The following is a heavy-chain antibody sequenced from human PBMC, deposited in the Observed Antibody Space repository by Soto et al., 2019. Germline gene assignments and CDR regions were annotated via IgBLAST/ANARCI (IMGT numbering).Heavy chain of an antibody. J-gene: IGHJ4*02. CDR3: ARDDEGGNDCDLAY. CDR2: ISHDGSNK. D-gene: IGHD1-26*01. V-gene: IGHV3-30-3*01. Sequence: QVQLVESGGGVVQPGRSLRLSCAASGFTFSSHVMHWVRQTPGKRLEWVAFISHDGSNKYYADSVKGRFTISRDNSKNTLYLQMNSLRAEDTADFYCARDDEGGNDCDLAYWGQGTLVTVSS. CDR1: GFTFSSHV.